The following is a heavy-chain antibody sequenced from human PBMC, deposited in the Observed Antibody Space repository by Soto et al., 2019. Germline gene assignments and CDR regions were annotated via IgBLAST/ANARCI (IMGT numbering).Heavy chain of an antibody. CDR1: GYTFTGYY. J-gene: IGHJ4*02. Sequence: ASLKVYWKASGYTFTGYYMHWGRQDPGQGLEWMGWINPNSGGTNYAQKFQGRVTMTRDTSISTAYMELSRLRSDDTAVYYCASQGRYSYGYNLDYWGQGTLVTVSS. D-gene: IGHD5-18*01. V-gene: IGHV1-2*02. CDR3: ASQGRYSYGYNLDY. CDR2: INPNSGGT.